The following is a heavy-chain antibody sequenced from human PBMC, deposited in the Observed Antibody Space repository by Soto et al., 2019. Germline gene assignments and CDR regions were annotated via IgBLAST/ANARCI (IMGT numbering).Heavy chain of an antibody. CDR2: ISGSGGST. CDR3: ATSRLVVVPAAIPV. D-gene: IGHD2-2*02. J-gene: IGHJ4*02. Sequence: GGSLRLSCAASGFTFSSYAMSWVRQAPGKGLEWVAAISGSGGSTYYADSVKGRFTISRDNSKNTLYLQMNSLRAEDTAVYYCATSRLVVVPAAIPVWGQGTLVTVSS. V-gene: IGHV3-23*01. CDR1: GFTFSSYA.